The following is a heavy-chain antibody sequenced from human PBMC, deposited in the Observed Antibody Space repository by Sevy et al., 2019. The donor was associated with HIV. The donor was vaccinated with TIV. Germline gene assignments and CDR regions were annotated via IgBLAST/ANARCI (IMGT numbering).Heavy chain of an antibody. Sequence: GGSLRLSCAASGFTFSSYSMNWVRQAPGKGLEWVSSISSSSSYIYYADSVKGRFTISRDNAKNSLYLQMNSLRAEDTAVYYCARGGYIVVVPAAMQTNIDYWGQGTLVTVSS. CDR1: GFTFSSYS. CDR3: ARGGYIVVVPAAMQTNIDY. V-gene: IGHV3-21*01. CDR2: ISSSSSYI. D-gene: IGHD2-2*01. J-gene: IGHJ4*02.